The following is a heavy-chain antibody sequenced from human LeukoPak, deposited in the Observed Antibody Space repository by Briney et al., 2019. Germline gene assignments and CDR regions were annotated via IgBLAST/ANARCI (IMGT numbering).Heavy chain of an antibody. D-gene: IGHD2-8*02. CDR3: ARDRTTGYRLPVDY. J-gene: IGHJ4*02. V-gene: IGHV3-33*01. Sequence: GGSLRLSCAASGFTFSNYGMHWVRQAPGKGLEWAAVIWYDGSNTYYADSVKGRFTISRDNSKNTLFLQMNSLRAEDTAVYYCARDRTTGYRLPVDYWGQGTLVTVSS. CDR2: IWYDGSNT. CDR1: GFTFSNYG.